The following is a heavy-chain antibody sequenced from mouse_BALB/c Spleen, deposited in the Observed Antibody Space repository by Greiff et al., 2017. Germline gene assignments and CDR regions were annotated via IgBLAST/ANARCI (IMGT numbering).Heavy chain of an antibody. CDR3: ARNEGPDYRYPFTY. J-gene: IGHJ3*01. CDR2: IWGGGST. CDR1: GFSLSRYS. V-gene: IGHV2-6-4*01. D-gene: IGHD2-14*01. Sequence: VKVVESGPGLVAPSQSLSITCTVSGFSLSRYSVHWVRQPPGKGLEWLGMIWGGGSTDYNSALKSRLSISKDNSKSQVFLKMNSLQTDDTAMYYGARNEGPDYRYPFTYWGQGTLVTVSA.